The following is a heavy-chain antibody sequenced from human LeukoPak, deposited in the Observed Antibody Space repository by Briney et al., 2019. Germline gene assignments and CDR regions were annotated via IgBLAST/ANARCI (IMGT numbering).Heavy chain of an antibody. CDR2: ISGSCGST. Sequence: PGGSLRLSCASSGFTFSSYAMSLVRQAPGKRLELVSAISGSCGSTYYADSVKGRFTIARENSKNTLYLQMNSLRAEDTAVYYCAKDANDYGVLIYSDYWGQGNLVTVSS. D-gene: IGHD4-17*01. V-gene: IGHV3-23*01. CDR3: AKDANDYGVLIYSDY. J-gene: IGHJ4*02. CDR1: GFTFSSYA.